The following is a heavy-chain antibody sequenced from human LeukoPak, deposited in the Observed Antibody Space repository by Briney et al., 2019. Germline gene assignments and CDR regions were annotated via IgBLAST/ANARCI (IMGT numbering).Heavy chain of an antibody. Sequence: GGSLRLSCAASGFTFSSYEMNGVRQAPGKGLEWVSYISSSGSTIYYADSVKGRFTISRDNAKNSLYLQMNSLRAEDTAVYYCAREGSYHFDYWGQGTLVTVSS. CDR3: AREGSYHFDY. J-gene: IGHJ4*02. V-gene: IGHV3-48*03. CDR2: ISSSGSTI. D-gene: IGHD1-26*01. CDR1: GFTFSSYE.